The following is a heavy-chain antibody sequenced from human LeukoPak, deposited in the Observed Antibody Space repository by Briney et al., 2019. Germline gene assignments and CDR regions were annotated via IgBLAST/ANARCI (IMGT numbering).Heavy chain of an antibody. Sequence: GGSLRLSCAASGFTFSSYAMSWVRQAPGKGLEWVSAISGSGGSTYYADSVKGRFTISRGNSKNTLYLQMNSLKAEDTAVYYCAKERGDYYDSSGSITPFDYWGQGTLVTVSS. D-gene: IGHD3-22*01. CDR3: AKERGDYYDSSGSITPFDY. J-gene: IGHJ4*02. V-gene: IGHV3-23*01. CDR1: GFTFSSYA. CDR2: ISGSGGST.